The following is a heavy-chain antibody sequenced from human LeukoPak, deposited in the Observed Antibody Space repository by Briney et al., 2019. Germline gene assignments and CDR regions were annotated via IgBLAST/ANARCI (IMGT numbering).Heavy chain of an antibody. D-gene: IGHD3-22*01. Sequence: SETLSLTCTVSGGSISSSSYYWSWIRQPPGKGLEWIGYIYYSGSTNYNPSLKSRVTISVDTSKNQFSLKLSSVTAADTAVYYCARHKYYYDSSGYYLSGLDYWGQGTLVTVSS. CDR2: IYYSGST. CDR3: ARHKYYYDSSGYYLSGLDY. V-gene: IGHV4-61*01. J-gene: IGHJ4*02. CDR1: GGSISSSSYY.